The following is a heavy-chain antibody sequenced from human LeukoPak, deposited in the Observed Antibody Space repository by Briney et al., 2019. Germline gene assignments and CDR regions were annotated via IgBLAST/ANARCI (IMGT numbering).Heavy chain of an antibody. CDR2: ISGSGGST. CDR3: AKDLGRTTVTIYYYYYYGMDV. V-gene: IGHV3-23*01. Sequence: GGSLRLSCAASGFTVSGNYMSWVRQAPGKGLEWVSAISGSGGSTYYADSVKGRFTISRDNSKNTLYLQMNSLRAEDTAVYYCAKDLGRTTVTIYYYYYYGMDVWGQGTTVTVSS. CDR1: GFTVSGNY. D-gene: IGHD4-17*01. J-gene: IGHJ6*02.